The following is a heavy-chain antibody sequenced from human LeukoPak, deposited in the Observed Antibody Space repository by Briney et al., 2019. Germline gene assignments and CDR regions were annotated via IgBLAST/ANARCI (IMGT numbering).Heavy chain of an antibody. J-gene: IGHJ3*02. CDR1: GGTFSSYA. D-gene: IGHD3-9*01. V-gene: IGHV1-69*01. CDR2: IIPIFGTA. Sequence: SMKVSCKASGGTFSSYAISWVRQAPGQGLEWMGGIIPIFGTANYAQKFQGRVTITADESTSTAYMELSSLRSEDTAVYYCARQDLTGYYTARDAFDIWGQGTMVTVSS. CDR3: ARQDLTGYYTARDAFDI.